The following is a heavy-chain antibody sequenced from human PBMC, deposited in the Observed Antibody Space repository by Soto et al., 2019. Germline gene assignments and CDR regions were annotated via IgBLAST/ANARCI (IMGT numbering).Heavy chain of an antibody. CDR3: ASSRPPLWFFAY. Sequence: QVQLVQSGAEVRKPGSSVKVSCKASGGTFSSYAISWVRQAPGQGLEWMGGIIPIFGTANYAQKFQGRVTITADESTSTAYMELRSLRSEDTAVYYCASSRPPLWFFAYWGQGTLVTVSS. J-gene: IGHJ4*02. CDR2: IIPIFGTA. V-gene: IGHV1-69*01. CDR1: GGTFSSYA. D-gene: IGHD3-10*01.